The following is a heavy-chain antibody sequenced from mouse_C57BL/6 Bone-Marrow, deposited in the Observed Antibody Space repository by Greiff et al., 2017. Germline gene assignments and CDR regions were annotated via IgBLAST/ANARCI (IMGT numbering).Heavy chain of an antibody. CDR3: ARAGYDYGY. Sequence: EVKLQESGPGLVKPSQSLSLTCSVTGYSITSGYYWNWIRQFPGNKLEWMGYISYDGSNNYNPSLKNRISITRDTSKNQFFLKLNSVTTEDTATYYCARAGYDYGYWGQGTTLTVSS. J-gene: IGHJ2*01. V-gene: IGHV3-6*01. CDR2: ISYDGSN. CDR1: GYSITSGYY. D-gene: IGHD2-4*01.